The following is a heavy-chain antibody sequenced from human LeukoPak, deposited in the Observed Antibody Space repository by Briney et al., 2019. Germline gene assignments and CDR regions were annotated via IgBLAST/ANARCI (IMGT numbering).Heavy chain of an antibody. J-gene: IGHJ6*02. CDR2: ISSSGSTI. CDR3: AREPYYYGMDV. CDR1: GFTFSSYE. Sequence: GRSLRLSCAASGFTFSSYEMNWVRQAPGKGLEWVSYISSSGSTIYYADSVKGRFTISRDNAKNSLYLQMNSLRAEDTAVYYCAREPYYYGMDVWGQGTTVTVSS. V-gene: IGHV3-48*03.